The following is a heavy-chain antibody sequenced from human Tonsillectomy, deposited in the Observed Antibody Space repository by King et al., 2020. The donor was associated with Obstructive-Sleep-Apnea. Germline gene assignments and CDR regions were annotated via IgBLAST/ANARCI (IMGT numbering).Heavy chain of an antibody. J-gene: IGHJ4*02. CDR3: ARADRDIAMGLFDY. CDR2: IYYSGGT. CDR1: GGSISSNSY. V-gene: IGHV4-39*07. D-gene: IGHD5-18*01. Sequence: HLQLQESGPGLVKPSETLSLTCTVSGGSISSNSYWGWIRQPPGKGLEGIGHIYYSGGTYYNPSLKSRVTISVDTSKNPFSLELNSVTAADTAVYYCARADRDIAMGLFDYWGQGTLVTVSS.